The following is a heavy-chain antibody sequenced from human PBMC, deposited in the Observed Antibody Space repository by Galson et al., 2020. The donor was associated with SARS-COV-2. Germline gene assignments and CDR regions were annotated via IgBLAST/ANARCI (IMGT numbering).Heavy chain of an antibody. CDR1: GFTFSTYA. Sequence: SCLASGFTFSTYAMHWVRQAPGKGLEFVSIISNNGDNTFYADSVKGRFTISRDNPKNTLYLQMSSLRAEDTALYYCVKHGAAGGYGNFDYWGQGTLVIVSS. CDR3: VKHGAAGGYGNFDY. V-gene: IGHV3-64D*08. D-gene: IGHD5-12*01. J-gene: IGHJ4*02. CDR2: ISNNGDNT.